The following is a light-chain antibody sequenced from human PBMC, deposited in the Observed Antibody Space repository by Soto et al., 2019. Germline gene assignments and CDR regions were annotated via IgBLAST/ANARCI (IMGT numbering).Light chain of an antibody. CDR2: EVS. Sequence: QSVLTQPASVSGSPGQSITISCTGTSSDVGDYNSVSWYQQHPGKAPKLMIYEVSNRPSGVSNRFSGSKSGNTASLTISGLQAEDEADYYCSSYTTSSTLLDVFGTGTKVTVL. CDR3: SSYTTSSTLLDV. J-gene: IGLJ1*01. CDR1: SSDVGDYNS. V-gene: IGLV2-14*01.